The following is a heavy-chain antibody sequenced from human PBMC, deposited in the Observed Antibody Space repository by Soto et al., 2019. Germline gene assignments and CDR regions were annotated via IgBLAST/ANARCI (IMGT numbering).Heavy chain of an antibody. J-gene: IGHJ5*02. Sequence: SVKVSCKASGGTFSSYTISWVRQAPGQGLEWMGRIIPILGIANYAQKFQGRVTITADKSTSTAYMELSSLRSEDTAVYYCARAVDTAMVTRANWFDPWGQGTLVTVSS. CDR2: IIPILGIA. CDR1: GGTFSSYT. D-gene: IGHD5-18*01. CDR3: ARAVDTAMVTRANWFDP. V-gene: IGHV1-69*02.